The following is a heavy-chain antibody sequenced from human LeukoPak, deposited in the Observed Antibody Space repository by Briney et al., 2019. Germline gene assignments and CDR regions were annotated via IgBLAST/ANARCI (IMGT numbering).Heavy chain of an antibody. CDR3: ARFSLVKLDY. D-gene: IGHD4-23*01. CDR1: GFTFSSFE. J-gene: IGHJ4*02. CDR2: ISSSGTTI. V-gene: IGHV3-48*03. Sequence: PGGSLRLSCAASGFTFSSFEMNWVRQAPGKGLEWLSYISSSGTTIHYAESVKGRFTISRDNPKNSLFLQINSLRADDTAVYYCARFSLVKLDYWGQGTLVTVSS.